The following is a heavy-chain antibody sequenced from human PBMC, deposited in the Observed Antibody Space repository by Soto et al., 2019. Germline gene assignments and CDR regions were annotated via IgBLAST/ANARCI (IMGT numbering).Heavy chain of an antibody. J-gene: IGHJ4*02. CDR1: GGTFSSYR. V-gene: IGHV1-69*01. CDR2: IVPIRRAA. Sequence: QVQLVQSGAEVKKTGSSVRVSCKASGGTFSSYRLNWLRQAPGHGLEWVGGIVPIRRAAEYAQGFQGRGTITADETTRTSYMELRSLKSQDTAVYYCVRDSGAKLSSSWGQGTLVTVSS. CDR3: VRDSGAKLSSS. D-gene: IGHD6-13*01.